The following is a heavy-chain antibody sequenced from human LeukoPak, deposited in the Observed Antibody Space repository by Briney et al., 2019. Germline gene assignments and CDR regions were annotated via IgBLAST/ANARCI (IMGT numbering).Heavy chain of an antibody. CDR3: AMGSPWFGESTTRFDP. V-gene: IGHV4-34*08. CDR1: GFTFSIYE. J-gene: IGHJ5*02. CDR2: INHSGST. Sequence: GSLRLSCAASGFTFSIYEMNWIRQPPGKGLEWIGEINHSGSTNYNPSLKSRVTISVDTSKNQFSLKLSSVTAADTAVYYCAMGSPWFGESTTRFDPWGQGTLVTVSS. D-gene: IGHD3-10*01.